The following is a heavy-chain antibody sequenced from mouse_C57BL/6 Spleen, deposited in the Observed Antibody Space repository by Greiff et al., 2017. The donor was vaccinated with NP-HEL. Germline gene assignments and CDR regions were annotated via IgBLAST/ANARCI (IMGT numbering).Heavy chain of an antibody. CDR3: ARDYGSVYYAMDY. D-gene: IGHD1-1*01. Sequence: VQLQQSGPELVKPGASVKISCKASGYAFSSSWMNWVKQRPGKGLEWIGRLYPGDGDTNYNGKFKGKATLTADKSSSTAYMQLSSLTSEDSAVYFCARDYGSVYYAMDYWGQGTSVTVSS. CDR2: LYPGDGDT. J-gene: IGHJ4*01. CDR1: GYAFSSSW. V-gene: IGHV1-82*01.